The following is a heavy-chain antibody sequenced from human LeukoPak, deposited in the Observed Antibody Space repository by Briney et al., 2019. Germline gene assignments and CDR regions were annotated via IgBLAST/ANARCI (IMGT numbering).Heavy chain of an antibody. CDR3: ARVQNYYDSSAYYPAPFDY. CDR2: IDWDDDT. CDR1: GLSLSTRGMS. D-gene: IGHD3-22*01. J-gene: IGHJ4*02. Sequence: ESGPALVRPTQTLTLTRNLSGLSLSTRGMSVSWIRQPPGKALEWLARIDWDDDTYYSTSLKTRLTISKDTSKNQVVLTMTNMDPVDTATYYCARVQNYYDSSAYYPAPFDYWGQGALVTVSS. V-gene: IGHV2-70*11.